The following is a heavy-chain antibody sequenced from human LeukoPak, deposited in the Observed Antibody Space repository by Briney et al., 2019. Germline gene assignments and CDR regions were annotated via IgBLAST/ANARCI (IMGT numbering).Heavy chain of an antibody. CDR3: ARVVPDWNYGPRYFDY. CDR2: ISYDGSNK. D-gene: IGHD1-7*01. V-gene: IGHV3-30*03. CDR1: GFTFSSNG. Sequence: GGSLRLSCAASGFTFSSNGMHWVRQAPGKGLEWVTVISYDGSNKYYADSVKGRFTISRDNSKNTLYLQMNSLRAEDTAVYYCARVVPDWNYGPRYFDYWGQGTLVTVSS. J-gene: IGHJ4*02.